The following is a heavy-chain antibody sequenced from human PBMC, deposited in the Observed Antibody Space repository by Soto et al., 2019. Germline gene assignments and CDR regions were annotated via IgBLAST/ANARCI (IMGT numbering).Heavy chain of an antibody. CDR2: IKSGGPT. CDR3: TWTGTNWFAS. CDR1: GFTFSDTW. D-gene: IGHD1-1*01. Sequence: SLRLSCTASGFTFSDTWISWVRQAPGKGLEWVGRIKSGGPTDYAAPVKGRFTISRDDSKNTVYLQMNSLKTEDTAVYYCTWTGTNWFASWGQGTLVTVSS. J-gene: IGHJ5*01. V-gene: IGHV3-15*01.